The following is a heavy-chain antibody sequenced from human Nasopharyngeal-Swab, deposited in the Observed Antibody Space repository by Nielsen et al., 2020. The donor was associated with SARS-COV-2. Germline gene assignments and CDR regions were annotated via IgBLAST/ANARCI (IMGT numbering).Heavy chain of an antibody. V-gene: IGHV2-5*02. J-gene: IGHJ4*02. CDR1: GFSLSTSQVG. CDR3: VRSSGWRLDS. CDR2: LYWDDDN. D-gene: IGHD6-25*01. Sequence: SGPTLVKSSQTLTLTCTFSGFSLSTSQVGVSWVRQLPGKALEWLALLYWDDDNRYNPSLKNRITITRDTSKNQVVLTMTNMDPSDTATYYCVRSSGWRLDSWGQGSLVTVSS.